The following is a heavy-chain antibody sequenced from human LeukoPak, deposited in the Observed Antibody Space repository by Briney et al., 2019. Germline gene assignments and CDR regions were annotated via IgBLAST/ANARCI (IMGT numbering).Heavy chain of an antibody. J-gene: IGHJ4*02. CDR2: IRSKANNYAT. V-gene: IGHV3-73*01. CDR3: ARDSSSGGPLDY. CDR1: GFTFSASA. D-gene: IGHD6-6*01. Sequence: PGGSLRLSCAASGFTFSASAVHWVRQASGKGLEWIGRIRSKANNYATAYTDPLKGRFAASRDDSKDTAYLQMNSLKTEDSAVYFCARDSSSGGPLDYWGQGTLVTVSS.